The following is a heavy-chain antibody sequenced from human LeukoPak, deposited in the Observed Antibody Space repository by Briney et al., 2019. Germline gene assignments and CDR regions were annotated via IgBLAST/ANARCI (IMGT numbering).Heavy chain of an antibody. CDR2: IRSKAYGGTT. D-gene: IGHD3-10*01. CDR3: TRGITMVRGSYYYMDV. V-gene: IGHV3-49*04. Sequence: GGSLRLSCTASGFTFGDYAMSWVRQAPGKGLEWVGFIRSKAYGGTTEYAAPVKGRFTISRDDSKSIAYLQMNSLKTEDTAVYYCTRGITMVRGSYYYMDVWGKGTTVTISS. CDR1: GFTFGDYA. J-gene: IGHJ6*03.